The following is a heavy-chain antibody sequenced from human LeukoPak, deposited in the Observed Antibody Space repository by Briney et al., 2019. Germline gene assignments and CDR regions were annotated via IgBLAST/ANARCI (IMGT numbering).Heavy chain of an antibody. D-gene: IGHD6-13*01. Sequence: PGGSLRLSCAASGLTFSSYGMHWVRQAPGKGLEWVAVIWYDGSNKYYADSVTGRFTISRDNSKNTLYLQMNSLRAEDTAVYYCAKDIKAAASPTPGWFDPWGQGTLVTVSS. CDR1: GLTFSSYG. J-gene: IGHJ5*02. CDR3: AKDIKAAASPTPGWFDP. CDR2: IWYDGSNK. V-gene: IGHV3-33*06.